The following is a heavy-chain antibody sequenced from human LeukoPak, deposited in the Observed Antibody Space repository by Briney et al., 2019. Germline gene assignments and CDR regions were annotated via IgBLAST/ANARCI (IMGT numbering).Heavy chain of an antibody. D-gene: IGHD2-21*01. CDR1: GGSISSGGYY. CDR3: ARDPGFVLIAPL. Sequence: SQTLSLTCTVSGGSISSGGYYWSWIRQPPGKGLEWIGYIYHSGSTYYNPSLKSRVTISVDRSKNQFSLKLSSVTAADTAVYYCARDPGFVLIAPLWGQGTLVTVSS. V-gene: IGHV4-30-2*01. J-gene: IGHJ4*02. CDR2: IYHSGST.